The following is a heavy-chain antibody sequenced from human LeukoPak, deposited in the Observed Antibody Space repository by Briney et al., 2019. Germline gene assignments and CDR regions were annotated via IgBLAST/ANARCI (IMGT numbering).Heavy chain of an antibody. J-gene: IGHJ5*02. V-gene: IGHV6-1*01. D-gene: IGHD1-7*01. CDR3: ARSRLELVGPDWFDP. Sequence: SQTLSLTCAISGDSVSSNGAAWNWIRQSPSRGLEWLGRTYYRSKWYNDYAVSVKSRITINPDTSKNQFSLQLNSVTPEDTAVYYCARSRLELVGPDWFDPWGQGTLVTVSS. CDR2: TYYRSKWYN. CDR1: GDSVSSNGAA.